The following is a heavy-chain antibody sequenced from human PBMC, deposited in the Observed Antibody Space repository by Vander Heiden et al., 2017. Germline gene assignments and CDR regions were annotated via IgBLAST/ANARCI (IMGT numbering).Heavy chain of an antibody. J-gene: IGHJ5*02. CDR2: LSGSGGST. CDR3: AKSGPGYCYVFRSFSWFDP. D-gene: IGHD5-18*01. Sequence: EVQLLESGGGLVQPGGSLRLSCAASGFTFSSYAMGWVRQAPGKGLEWFSALSGSGGSTYYADSVNGRFSFSRDNSKNTLYLLMNRLRADDPAVYYCAKSGPGYCYVFRSFSWFDPCFHGTLITVSS. V-gene: IGHV3-23*01. CDR1: GFTFSSYA.